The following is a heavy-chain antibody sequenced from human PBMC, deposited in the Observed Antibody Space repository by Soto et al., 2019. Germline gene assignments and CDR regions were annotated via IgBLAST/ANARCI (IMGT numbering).Heavy chain of an antibody. CDR1: GGSISSYY. CDR3: AANLWGAAIDH. CDR2: IYYSGST. V-gene: IGHV4-59*01. D-gene: IGHD1-26*01. Sequence: TSETLSLTCTVSGGSISSYYWRWIRQPPGKGLEWIGYIYYSGSTNYNPSLKSRVTISVDTSNNQFSLRLSSVTAADMAVYYCAANLWGAAIDHWGQGTLVTVSS. J-gene: IGHJ4*02.